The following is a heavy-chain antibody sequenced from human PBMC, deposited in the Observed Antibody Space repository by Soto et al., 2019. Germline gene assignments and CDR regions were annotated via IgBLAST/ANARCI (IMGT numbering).Heavy chain of an antibody. J-gene: IGHJ4*02. D-gene: IGHD4-17*01. V-gene: IGHV1-24*01. Sequence: ASVKVSCKVSGYTLTELSMHWVRQAPGKGLVWMGGFDPEDGETIYAQKFQGRVTMTEDTSTDTAYMELSSLRSDDTAFYYCARDVGVNDNGDYVDYWGQGTLVTVSS. CDR3: ARDVGVNDNGDYVDY. CDR2: FDPEDGET. CDR1: GYTLTELS.